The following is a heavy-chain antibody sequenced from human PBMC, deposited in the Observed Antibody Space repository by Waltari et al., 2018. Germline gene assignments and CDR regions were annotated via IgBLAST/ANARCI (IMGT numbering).Heavy chain of an antibody. CDR3: ARDPGVVTPWYFDL. Sequence: QVQLEESGTGLVKPSETLSLTCTISGGSFTDNYWSWIRQPPGKGLECIGHIFYTGSITYSPSRESRFTISLDRSKNQFSLRLTSVTAADTAIYYCARDPGVVTPWYFDLWGRGTLVTVSS. CDR2: IFYTGSI. CDR1: GGSFTDNY. V-gene: IGHV4-59*01. D-gene: IGHD3-22*01. J-gene: IGHJ2*01.